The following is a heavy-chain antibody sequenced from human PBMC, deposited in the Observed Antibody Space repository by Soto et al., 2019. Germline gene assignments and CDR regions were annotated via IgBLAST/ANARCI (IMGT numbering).Heavy chain of an antibody. CDR2: FDPEDGET. J-gene: IGHJ3*02. CDR3: ATGKPTHHTYYDYIWGSHRAYDAFDI. D-gene: IGHD3-16*02. Sequence: QVQLVQSGAEVKKPGASVKVSCKVSGYTLTELSMHWVRQAPGKGLEWMGGFDPEDGETIYAQKFQGRVTMTEDTSTDTAYMELSSLRSEDTAVYYCATGKPTHHTYYDYIWGSHRAYDAFDIWGQGTMVTVSS. V-gene: IGHV1-24*01. CDR1: GYTLTELS.